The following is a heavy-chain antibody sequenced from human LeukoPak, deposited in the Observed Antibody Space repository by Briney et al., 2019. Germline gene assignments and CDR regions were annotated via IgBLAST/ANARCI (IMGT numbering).Heavy chain of an antibody. CDR2: IKKDGSER. Sequence: GGSLRLSCAASGFTFSSYWMNWVRQAPGKGLEWVANIKKDGSERYYVDSVKGRLTISRDNTKKSLYLQMNTLRAEDTAVYYCAREYYYDSSGYYPDDAFDIWGQGTMVTVSS. CDR1: GFTFSSYW. D-gene: IGHD3-22*01. CDR3: AREYYYDSSGYYPDDAFDI. J-gene: IGHJ3*02. V-gene: IGHV3-7*01.